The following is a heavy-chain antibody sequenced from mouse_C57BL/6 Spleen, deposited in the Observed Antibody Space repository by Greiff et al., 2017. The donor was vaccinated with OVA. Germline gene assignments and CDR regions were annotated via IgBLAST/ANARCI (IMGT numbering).Heavy chain of an antibody. J-gene: IGHJ4*01. D-gene: IGHD2-4*01. CDR1: GFTFSSYA. V-gene: IGHV5-9-1*02. CDR3: TSYDYDLYYAMDY. Sequence: EVQLVESGEGLVKPGGSLKLSCAASGFTFSSYAMSWVRQTPEKRLEWVAYISSGGDYIYYADTVQGRVTISRDNARNTLYLQMSSLKSEDTAMYYCTSYDYDLYYAMDYWGQGTSVTVSS. CDR2: ISSGGDYI.